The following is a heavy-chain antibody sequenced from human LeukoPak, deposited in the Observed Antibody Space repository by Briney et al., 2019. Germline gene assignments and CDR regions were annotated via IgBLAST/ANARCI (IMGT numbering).Heavy chain of an antibody. CDR1: GGSVSSGSYY. D-gene: IGHD5-12*01. J-gene: IGHJ6*02. Sequence: PSETPSLTCTVSGGSVSSGSYYWSWIRQPPGKGLEWIGYIYYSGSTNYNPSLKSRVTISVDTSKNQFSLKLSSVTAADTAVYYCAREVYSGYDLYYYYGMDVWGQGTTVTVSS. CDR3: AREVYSGYDLYYYYGMDV. V-gene: IGHV4-61*01. CDR2: IYYSGST.